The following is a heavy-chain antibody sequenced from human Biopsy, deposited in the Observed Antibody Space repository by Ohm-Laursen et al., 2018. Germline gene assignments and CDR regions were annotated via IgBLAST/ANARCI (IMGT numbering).Heavy chain of an antibody. J-gene: IGHJ6*02. D-gene: IGHD3-16*01. V-gene: IGHV3-15*01. CDR3: STGGGDFYYNGMDV. CDR1: GFTFGDAW. CDR2: IKSKFDGETT. Sequence: GSLGLSCAASGFTFGDAWMSWIRQAPGKGLEWVGRIKSKFDGETTDYAAPVKGRFIISRDDSKSTLFLQMNSLKVEDTGVYFCSTGGGDFYYNGMDVWGQGTTVTVSS.